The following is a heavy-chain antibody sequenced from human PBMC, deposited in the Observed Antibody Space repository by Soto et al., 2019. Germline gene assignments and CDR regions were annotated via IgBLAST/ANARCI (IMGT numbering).Heavy chain of an antibody. CDR3: AKWHTYYYDSRGFSGFDC. CDR2: MSGGGETT. V-gene: IGHV3-23*01. D-gene: IGHD3-22*01. J-gene: IGHJ4*02. Sequence: EVQLLESGGGLVQPGGSLRLSCAASGLTFSSYAMTWVRQAPGKGLEWVSAMSGGGETTYYADSVKGRFTISRDNSRNTLYLQMNSLRADDSAAYSCAKWHTYYYDSRGFSGFDCWGRGTLVTVSS. CDR1: GLTFSSYA.